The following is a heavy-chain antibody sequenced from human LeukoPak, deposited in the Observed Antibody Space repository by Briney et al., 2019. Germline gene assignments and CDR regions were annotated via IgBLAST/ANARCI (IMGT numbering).Heavy chain of an antibody. D-gene: IGHD6-13*01. J-gene: IGHJ4*02. CDR3: ARRVAAGGTCMGY. CDR2: MNPNSGNT. Sequence: ASVKVSCKASGYPFTSYDISWVRQATGQGLEWMGWMNPNSGNTGSAQKFQGRVTMTRNTSISTAYMELSNLRSEDTAVYYCARRVAAGGTCMGYWGQGTLVTVSS. V-gene: IGHV1-8*01. CDR1: GYPFTSYD.